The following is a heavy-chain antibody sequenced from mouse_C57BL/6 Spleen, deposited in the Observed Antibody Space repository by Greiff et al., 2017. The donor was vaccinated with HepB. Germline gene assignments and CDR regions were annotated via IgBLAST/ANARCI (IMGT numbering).Heavy chain of an antibody. CDR1: GFTFTTYA. CDR2: IRRKSSNYAT. D-gene: IGHD1-1*02. CDR3: VRETWSYYFDY. J-gene: IGHJ2*01. V-gene: IGHV10-3*01. Sequence: EVLLVESGGGLVQPKGSLNLSCDASGFTFTTYAMHWVRQAPGKGLEWVARIRRKSSNYATYYADSVKDRFTISSDDSQSMLYLHMNNLKTEDTAMYYCVRETWSYYFDYWGQGTTLTVSS.